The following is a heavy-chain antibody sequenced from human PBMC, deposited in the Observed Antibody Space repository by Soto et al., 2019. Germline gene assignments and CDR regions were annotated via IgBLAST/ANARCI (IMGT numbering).Heavy chain of an antibody. Sequence: QVQLVESGEDVVQPGRSLRLSCAASGFTFSNYVMHWVRQAPGKGLEWLALVSGEDNKHYADSVKDRFIISRDNSKNKLNLEMNSLRVEDSALYYCAREDESSGYAGTFRHWGQGTLVTVSP. CDR1: GFTFSNYV. CDR3: AREDESSGYAGTFRH. CDR2: VSGEDNK. J-gene: IGHJ1*01. D-gene: IGHD3-22*01. V-gene: IGHV3-30-3*01.